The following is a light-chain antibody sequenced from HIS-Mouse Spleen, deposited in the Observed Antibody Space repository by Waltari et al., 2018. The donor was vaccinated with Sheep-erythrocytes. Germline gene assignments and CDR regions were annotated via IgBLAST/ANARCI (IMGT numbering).Light chain of an antibody. CDR1: SSDVGGYNY. CDR2: DVS. Sequence: QSALTQPRSVSGSPGQSVTISCTGTSSDVGGYNYVSWYQQHPGKAPKLMIYDVSKRPSGVPDRLSGSKYGNTASLNISGLQAEDDADYYCCSYAGSYNHVFSTGTKVTVL. J-gene: IGLJ1*01. V-gene: IGLV2-11*01. CDR3: CSYAGSYNHV.